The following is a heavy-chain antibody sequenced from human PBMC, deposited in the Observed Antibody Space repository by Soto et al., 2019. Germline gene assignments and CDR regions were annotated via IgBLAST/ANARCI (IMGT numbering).Heavy chain of an antibody. CDR3: ARERGSYYYDSSGYYAFDI. Sequence: SVKVSCKASGGTFSSYAISWVRQAPGQGLEWMGGIIPIFGTANYAQKFQGRVTITADESTSTAYMELSSLRSEDTAVYYCARERGSYYYDSSGYYAFDIWGQGTMVTVSS. V-gene: IGHV1-69*13. D-gene: IGHD3-22*01. CDR1: GGTFSSYA. CDR2: IIPIFGTA. J-gene: IGHJ3*02.